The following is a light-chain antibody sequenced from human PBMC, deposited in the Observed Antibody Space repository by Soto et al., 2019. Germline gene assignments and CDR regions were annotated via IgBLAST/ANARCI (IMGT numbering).Light chain of an antibody. Sequence: LLTPSPATLSLSPADRVSLSCRASQSVSRYLAWYQQKPGQAPRLLIYDASNRAAGIPARFSGSESGTDFTLTISSLEPEDFAVYYCQQRFSWPLTFGGGTKV. J-gene: IGKJ4*01. CDR1: QSVSRY. CDR3: QQRFSWPLT. CDR2: DAS. V-gene: IGKV3-11*01.